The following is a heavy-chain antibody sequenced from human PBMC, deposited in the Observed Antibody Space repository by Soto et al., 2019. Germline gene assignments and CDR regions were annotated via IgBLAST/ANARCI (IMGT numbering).Heavy chain of an antibody. V-gene: IGHV3-7*01. CDR2: IKQDGSEK. D-gene: IGHD3-9*01. J-gene: IGHJ5*02. CDR3: AREVYFDWSPYLDH. CDR1: GFTFSSYW. Sequence: GGSLRLSCAASGFTFSSYWMSWVRQAPGKGLEWVANIKQDGSEKYYVDSVKGRFTISRDNAKNSLYLQMNSLRAEDTAVYYCAREVYFDWSPYLDHWGQGTLVTVSS.